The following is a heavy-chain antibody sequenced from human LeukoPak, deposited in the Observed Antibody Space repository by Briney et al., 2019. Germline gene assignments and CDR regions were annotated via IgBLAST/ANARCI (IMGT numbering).Heavy chain of an antibody. CDR1: GYTLTSYD. D-gene: IGHD3-10*01. J-gene: IGHJ4*02. Sequence: ASVKVSCKASGYTLTSYDINWVRQATGQGLEWMGWMNPNSGRTGYAQNFQGRITITRNTSISTAYMELSSLRSEDTAVYYCASIYYGSGSCPEQDYWGQGTLVTVSS. V-gene: IGHV1-8*01. CDR3: ASIYYGSGSCPEQDY. CDR2: MNPNSGRT.